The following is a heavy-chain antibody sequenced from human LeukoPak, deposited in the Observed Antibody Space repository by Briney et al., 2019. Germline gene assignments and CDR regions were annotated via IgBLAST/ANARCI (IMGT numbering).Heavy chain of an antibody. D-gene: IGHD3-3*01. J-gene: IGHJ4*02. Sequence: GGSLRLSCAASGFTFSSYAMSWVRQAPGKGLEWVAVISYDGSNKFYADSVKGRFTISRDNSKNTMYLQMNSLRAEDTAVYYCARDGDYDFWSGYYIDYWGQGTLVAVSS. CDR1: GFTFSSYA. CDR2: ISYDGSNK. V-gene: IGHV3-30*04. CDR3: ARDGDYDFWSGYYIDY.